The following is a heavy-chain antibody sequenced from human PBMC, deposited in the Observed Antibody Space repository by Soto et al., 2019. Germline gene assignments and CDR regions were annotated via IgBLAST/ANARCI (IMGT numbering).Heavy chain of an antibody. CDR2: INPNSGGT. Sequence: GASVKVSCKASGYTFTGYYMHWVRQAPGQGLEWMGWINPNSGGTNYAQKFQGWVTMTRDTSISTAYMELSRLRSDDTAVYYCARAYCGGDFYSPDYWGHGTLVTVSS. V-gene: IGHV1-2*04. J-gene: IGHJ4*01. D-gene: IGHD2-21*02. CDR1: GYTFTGYY. CDR3: ARAYCGGDFYSPDY.